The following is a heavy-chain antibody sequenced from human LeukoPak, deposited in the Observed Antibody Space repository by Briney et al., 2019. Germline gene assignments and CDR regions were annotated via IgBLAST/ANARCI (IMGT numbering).Heavy chain of an antibody. Sequence: GGSLRLSCAASGFTFSNAWMSCVRQAPGKGLEWVGRIKSKTDGGTTDYAAPVKGRFTISKDDSKNTLYLQMNSLKTEDTAVYYCTTQGFLEWSNQPYYYYYYMDVWGKGTTVTVSS. D-gene: IGHD3-3*01. CDR3: TTQGFLEWSNQPYYYYYYMDV. V-gene: IGHV3-15*01. CDR2: IKSKTDGGTT. CDR1: GFTFSNAW. J-gene: IGHJ6*03.